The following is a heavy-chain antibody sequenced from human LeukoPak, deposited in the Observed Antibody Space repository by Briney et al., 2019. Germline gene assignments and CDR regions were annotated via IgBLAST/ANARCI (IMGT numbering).Heavy chain of an antibody. J-gene: IGHJ3*02. CDR3: ARLTAATGVWVFDI. CDR1: GGSISSGSYY. CDR2: IYTSGST. Sequence: SQTLSLTCTVSGGSISSGSYYWSWIRQPAGKGLEWIGRIYTSGSTNYNPSLKSRVTISVDTSKNQFSLKLSSVTAADTAVYYCARLTAATGVWVFDIWGQGTMVTVSS. V-gene: IGHV4-61*02. D-gene: IGHD6-13*01.